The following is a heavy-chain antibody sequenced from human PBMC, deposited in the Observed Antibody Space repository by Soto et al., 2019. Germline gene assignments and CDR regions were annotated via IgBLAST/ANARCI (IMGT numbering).Heavy chain of an antibody. Sequence: SETLSLTCTVSGGSISSYYGSWIRQPPGKGLEWIGYIYCSGSTNYNPSLKSRVTISVDTSKNQFSLELSSVTAADTAVYYCARLITGTSSWFDPWGQGTLVTVSS. J-gene: IGHJ5*02. CDR3: ARLITGTSSWFDP. CDR2: IYCSGST. V-gene: IGHV4-59*01. CDR1: GGSISSYY. D-gene: IGHD1-20*01.